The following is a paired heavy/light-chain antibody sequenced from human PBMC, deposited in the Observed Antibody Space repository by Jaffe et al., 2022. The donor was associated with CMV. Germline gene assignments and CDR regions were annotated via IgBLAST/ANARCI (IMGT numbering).Heavy chain of an antibody. J-gene: IGHJ4*02. V-gene: IGHV3-74*03. CDR1: GFTFSRYW. Sequence: EVQLVESGGGLVQPGGSLRLSCAASGFTFSRYWMHWVRHAPGKGLVWVSRIKIDGSTTTYADSVKGRFTISRDNAKNTLYLQMDSLRVDDTAVYYCARGATAGAGTSFGDWGQGTLVTVSS. D-gene: IGHD6-13*01. CDR3: ARGATAGAGTSFGD. CDR2: IKIDGSTT.
Light chain of an antibody. J-gene: IGLJ2*01. Sequence: QSVLTQPPSVSAAPGQKVTISCSGSSSNIENNYVSWYQHLPGTAPKLLIYEDNKRPSGIPDRFSGSKSGTSVTLGITGLQTGDEADYYCGTWDSSLSAVVLGGGTKLTVL. CDR3: GTWDSSLSAVV. V-gene: IGLV1-51*02. CDR1: SSNIENNY. CDR2: EDN.